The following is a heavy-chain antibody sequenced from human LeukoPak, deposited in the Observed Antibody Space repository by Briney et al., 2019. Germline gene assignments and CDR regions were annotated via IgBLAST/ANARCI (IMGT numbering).Heavy chain of an antibody. D-gene: IGHD3-10*01. CDR1: GFTFSSYA. Sequence: GGSLRLSCAASGFTFSSYAMSWVRQAPGKGLEWVSAISGSGGSTYYADSVKGRFTISRDSSKNTMYLQMNSLRAEDTAVYYCANEHYNGSGTGMDVWGQGPTVTVSS. CDR3: ANEHYNGSGTGMDV. CDR2: ISGSGGST. V-gene: IGHV3-23*01. J-gene: IGHJ6*02.